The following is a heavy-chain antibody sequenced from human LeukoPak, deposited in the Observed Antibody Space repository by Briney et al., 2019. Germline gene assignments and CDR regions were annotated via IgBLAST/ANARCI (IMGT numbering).Heavy chain of an antibody. J-gene: IGHJ4*02. V-gene: IGHV3-74*01. D-gene: IGHD6-19*01. Sequence: PGGSLRLSCAASGFTFSSNWMHWVRQAPGKGLVWVSRIKSDGSITSYADSVKGRFTISRDNSKSMLYLQMNSLRVEDTAVYYCAKGTTYSSAWCDFWGQGTLVTVAS. CDR1: GFTFSSNW. CDR2: IKSDGSIT. CDR3: AKGTTYSSAWCDF.